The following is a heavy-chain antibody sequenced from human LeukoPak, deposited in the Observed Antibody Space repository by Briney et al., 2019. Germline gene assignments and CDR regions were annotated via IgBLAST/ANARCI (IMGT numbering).Heavy chain of an antibody. CDR1: GFTFSSYA. CDR3: AKSGDIVVVPAANTLDY. D-gene: IGHD2-2*01. V-gene: IGHV3-23*01. J-gene: IGHJ4*02. CDR2: ISGSGGST. Sequence: GGSLRLSCAASGFTFSSYAMSWVRQAPGKGLEWVSAISGSGGSTYYADSVKGRFTISRDNSKNTLYLQMNSLRAEDTAVYYCAKSGDIVVVPAANTLDYWGQGTLVTVSS.